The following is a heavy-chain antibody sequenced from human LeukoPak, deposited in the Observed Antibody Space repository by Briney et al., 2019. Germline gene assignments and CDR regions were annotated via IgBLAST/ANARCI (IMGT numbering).Heavy chain of an antibody. Sequence: KTGGSLRLSCTASGFTFSSYAMNWVRQAPGKGLEWVSTVSDSSDVHYSDSVKGRFTISRDNAKNSLYLQMNSLRAEDTAVYYCARDLDNYARGLFDYWGQGTLVTVSS. CDR3: ARDLDNYARGLFDY. D-gene: IGHD2-2*01. J-gene: IGHJ4*02. CDR1: GFTFSSYA. V-gene: IGHV3-21*04. CDR2: VSDSSDV.